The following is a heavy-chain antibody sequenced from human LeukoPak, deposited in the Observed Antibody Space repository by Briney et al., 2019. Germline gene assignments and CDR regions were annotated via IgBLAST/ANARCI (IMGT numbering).Heavy chain of an antibody. CDR3: ARIQWNYYDSSGYFDY. CDR2: IYYSGST. CDR1: GGSISSYY. D-gene: IGHD3-22*01. Sequence: SETLSLTCTVSGGSISSYYWSWIRQPPGKGLEWIGYIYYSGSTHYNPSLKSRVTISVDTSKNQFSLKLSSVTAADTAVYYCARIQWNYYDSSGYFDYWGQGTLVTVSS. J-gene: IGHJ4*02. V-gene: IGHV4-59*08.